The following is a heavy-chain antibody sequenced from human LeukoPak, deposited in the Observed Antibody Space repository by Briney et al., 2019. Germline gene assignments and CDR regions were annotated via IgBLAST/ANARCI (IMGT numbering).Heavy chain of an antibody. CDR3: ARVWFGEPQRGFDY. CDR1: GFTFSSYW. J-gene: IGHJ4*02. V-gene: IGHV3-74*01. CDR2: INSDGSST. D-gene: IGHD3-10*01. Sequence: GGSLRLSCAASGFTFSSYWIHWVRQAPGKGLVWVSRINSDGSSTSYADSVKGRFTISRDNAKNTLYLQMNSLRAEDTAVYYCARVWFGEPQRGFDYWGQGTLVTVSS.